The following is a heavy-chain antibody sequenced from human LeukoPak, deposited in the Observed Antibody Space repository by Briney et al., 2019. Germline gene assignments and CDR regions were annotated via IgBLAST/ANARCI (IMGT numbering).Heavy chain of an antibody. V-gene: IGHV3-15*01. J-gene: IGHJ4*02. D-gene: IGHD3-10*01. CDR3: TTLYGSGNYY. Sequence: GGSLRLSCAASGFTFSNAWMSWVRQAPGKGLEWVGQIKTKTDGGTTESAATVKGRFTIPRDDSKNTLYPQMNSLKIEDTAMYYCTTLYGSGNYYWGQGTLVTVSS. CDR2: IKTKTDGGTT. CDR1: GFTFSNAW.